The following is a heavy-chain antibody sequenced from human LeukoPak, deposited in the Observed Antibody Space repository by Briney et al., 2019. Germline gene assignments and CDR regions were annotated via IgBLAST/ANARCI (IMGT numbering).Heavy chain of an antibody. V-gene: IGHV3-23*01. CDR3: AKGTHSSGWRHYDY. D-gene: IGHD6-19*01. J-gene: IGHJ4*02. CDR1: GFAFSTYA. Sequence: GGSLRLSCAASGFAFSTYAMTWVRQAPGKGLEWVSAIHSGGVNTYFADSVKGRFTISRDDSKNTLYLQMNSLRAEDTAVYYCAKGTHSSGWRHYDYWGQGTLVTVSS. CDR2: IHSGGVNT.